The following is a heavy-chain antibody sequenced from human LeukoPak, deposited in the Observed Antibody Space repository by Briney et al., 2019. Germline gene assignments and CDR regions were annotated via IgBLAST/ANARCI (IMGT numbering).Heavy chain of an antibody. D-gene: IGHD6-13*01. CDR1: GGSFSGYY. CDR3: ARGRFSLAAAGSFDY. CDR2: INHSGST. V-gene: IGHV4-34*01. Sequence: SETLSLTCAVYGGSFSGYYWSWIRQTPGKGLEWIGEINHSGSTNYNPSLKSRVTISVDTSKNQFSLKLSSVTAADMAVYYCARGRFSLAAAGSFDYWGQGTLVTVSS. J-gene: IGHJ4*02.